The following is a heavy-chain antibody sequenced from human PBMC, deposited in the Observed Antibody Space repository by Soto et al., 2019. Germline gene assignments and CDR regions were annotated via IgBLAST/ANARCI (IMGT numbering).Heavy chain of an antibody. CDR2: ISPYINNT. CDR1: GYTFTRDG. J-gene: IGHJ4*02. CDR3: ARDRRGLRSPYFGSQYFDS. D-gene: IGHD1-26*01. V-gene: IGHV1-18*04. Sequence: QVQLVQSGLEVKKPGASVKVSCKTSGYTFTRDGLSWVRQAPGQGLEWMGWISPYINNTKYAQRFQGRVTMTTDTSTNTVYMELTSLTSADTAVYYCARDRRGLRSPYFGSQYFDSWGQGTLVTVSS.